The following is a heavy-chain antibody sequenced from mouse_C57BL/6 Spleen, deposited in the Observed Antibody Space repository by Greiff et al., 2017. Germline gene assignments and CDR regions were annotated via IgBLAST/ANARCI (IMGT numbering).Heavy chain of an antibody. V-gene: IGHV3-6*01. J-gene: IGHJ3*01. CDR3: ARDRIYYDYDGAY. D-gene: IGHD2-4*01. Sequence: EVKLQESGPGLVKPSQSLSLTCSVTGYSITSGYYWNWIRQFPGNKLEWMGYISYDGSNNYNPSLKNRISITRDTSKNQFFLKLNSVTTEDTATYYCARDRIYYDYDGAYWGQGTLVTVSA. CDR2: ISYDGSN. CDR1: GYSITSGYY.